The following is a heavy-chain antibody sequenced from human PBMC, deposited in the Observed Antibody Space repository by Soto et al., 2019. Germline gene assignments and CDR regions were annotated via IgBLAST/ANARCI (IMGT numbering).Heavy chain of an antibody. J-gene: IGHJ5*01. Sequence: QVQVVQSGGEVKKPGASVKVSCKASGYSFTSYGISWVRQAPGQGLEWMGWFSGYNGNTNYAQKLQGRVTMTTDTSKSTAYKEGRSPSSGDMAGYYCARKGCNCFDSWGQGTLVTVSS. CDR1: GYSFTSYG. CDR2: FSGYNGNT. V-gene: IGHV1-18*03. CDR3: ARKGCNCFDS.